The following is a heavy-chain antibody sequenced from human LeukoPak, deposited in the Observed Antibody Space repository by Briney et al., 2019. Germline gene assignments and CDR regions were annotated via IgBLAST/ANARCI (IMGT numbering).Heavy chain of an antibody. J-gene: IGHJ3*02. D-gene: IGHD1-26*01. V-gene: IGHV3-74*01. CDR1: GFTFSKNW. Sequence: GGSLRLSCAASGFTFSKNWLHWVRQAPGKGLVWVSRISPDDKTTSYADSVKGRFTVSRDDAKKTLYLQMNSLRAEDTAVYYCLTIVETTIDVFDIWGQGAMVTVSS. CDR3: LTIVETTIDVFDI. CDR2: ISPDDKTT.